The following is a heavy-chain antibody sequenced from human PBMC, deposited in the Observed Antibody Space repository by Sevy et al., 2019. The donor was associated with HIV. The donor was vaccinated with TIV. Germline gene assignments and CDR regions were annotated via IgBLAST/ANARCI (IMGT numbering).Heavy chain of an antibody. J-gene: IGHJ4*02. V-gene: IGHV3-30-3*01. D-gene: IGHD3-22*01. CDR2: ISYDGSNK. CDR1: GFTFSSYA. CDR3: ARDQYYDSSGSPYFDY. Sequence: GGSLRLSCAASGFTFSSYAMHCVRQAPGKGLEWVAVISYDGSNKYYADSVKGRFTISRDNSKNTLYLQMNSLRAEDTAVYYCARDQYYDSSGSPYFDYWGQGTLVSVSS.